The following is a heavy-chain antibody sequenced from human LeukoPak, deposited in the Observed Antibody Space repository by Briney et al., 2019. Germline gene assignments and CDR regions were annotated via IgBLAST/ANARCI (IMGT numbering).Heavy chain of an antibody. D-gene: IGHD2-15*01. CDR3: AKGVAATTSDAFDI. CDR1: GFTFDDYA. CDR2: ISWNSGSI. Sequence: GGSLRLSCAASGFTFDDYAMHWVRQAPGKGLEWVSGISWNSGSIGYADSVKGRFSISRDNAKNSLYLQMNSLRAEDTALYYCAKGVAATTSDAFDIWGQGTMVTVSS. J-gene: IGHJ3*02. V-gene: IGHV3-9*01.